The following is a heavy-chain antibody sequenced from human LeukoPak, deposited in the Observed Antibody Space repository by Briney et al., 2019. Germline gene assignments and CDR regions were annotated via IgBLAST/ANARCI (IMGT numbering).Heavy chain of an antibody. V-gene: IGHV3-48*02. Sequence: GGSLRLSCAASGFTFSSHSMNWVRQAPGKGLEWVSYISSSSSTKYYADSVKGRFTISRDSAKNSMSLQMTSLRDEDTAVYYCARERQYCSDGTCYENYSYYYGMDVWGQGTTVTVSS. J-gene: IGHJ6*02. CDR3: ARERQYCSDGTCYENYSYYYGMDV. D-gene: IGHD2-15*01. CDR2: ISSSSSTK. CDR1: GFTFSSHS.